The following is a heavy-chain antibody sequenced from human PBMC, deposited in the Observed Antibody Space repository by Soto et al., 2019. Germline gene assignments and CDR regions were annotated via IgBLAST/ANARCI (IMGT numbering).Heavy chain of an antibody. J-gene: IGHJ5*02. CDR3: ARGDIRGFGELSSWFDP. D-gene: IGHD3-10*01. CDR2: INHSGST. V-gene: IGHV4-34*01. Sequence: PSETLSLTCAVDGGSFSGYYWSWIRQPPGKGLEWIGEINHSGSTNYNPSLKSRVTISVDTSKNQFSLKLSSVTAADTAVYYCARGDIRGFGELSSWFDPWGQGTLVTVTS. CDR1: GGSFSGYY.